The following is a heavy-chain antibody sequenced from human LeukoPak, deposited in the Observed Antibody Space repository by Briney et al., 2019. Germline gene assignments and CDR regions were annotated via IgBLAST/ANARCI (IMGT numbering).Heavy chain of an antibody. D-gene: IGHD4-23*01. CDR1: GYTFTSYD. J-gene: IGHJ4*02. CDR2: MGARHGST. CDR3: ARGWISGVISEPYFEN. V-gene: IGHV1-8*01. Sequence: ASVKVSCKASGYTFTSYDINWLRQAAGQGGEGMGWMGARHGSTCYAPNFEGTITMPRDTSIRTAYRELSSLTTDDTAVYYCARGWISGVISEPYFENCGQGNLVTVSS.